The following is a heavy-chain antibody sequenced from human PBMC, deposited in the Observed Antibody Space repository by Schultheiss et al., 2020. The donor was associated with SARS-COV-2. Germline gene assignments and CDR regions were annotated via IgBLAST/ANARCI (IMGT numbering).Heavy chain of an antibody. D-gene: IGHD3-9*01. CDR2: ISYEGSKK. CDR1: GFNFNNFG. CDR3: AKDRFENYYGMDV. Sequence: SLKISCAASGFNFNNFGMHWVRQAPGKGLEWVAVISYEGSKKYYVDSVKGRFTISRDNSKNTLYLQMNSLRAEDTAVYYCAKDRFENYYGMDVWGQGTTVTVSS. V-gene: IGHV3-30*18. J-gene: IGHJ6*02.